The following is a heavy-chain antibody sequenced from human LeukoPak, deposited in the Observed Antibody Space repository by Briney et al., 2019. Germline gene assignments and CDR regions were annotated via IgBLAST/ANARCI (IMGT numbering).Heavy chain of an antibody. CDR1: RFTFSSYA. CDR2: ISGSGGST. CDR3: AKERTGRESPAAPSFDY. Sequence: GGSLRLSCAASRFTFSSYAMSWVRQAPGKGLESVSAISGSGGSTYYADSVKGRFTISRDNSKNTLYLQMNSLRAEDTAVYYCAKERTGRESPAAPSFDYWGQGTLVTVSS. J-gene: IGHJ4*02. D-gene: IGHD6-25*01. V-gene: IGHV3-23*01.